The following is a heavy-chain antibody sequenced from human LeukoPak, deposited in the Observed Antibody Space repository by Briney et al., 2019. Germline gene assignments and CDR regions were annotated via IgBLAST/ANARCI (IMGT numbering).Heavy chain of an antibody. CDR1: GFSLSTYS. CDR3: TRGDFYVGAQDY. V-gene: IGHV3-48*04. J-gene: IGHJ4*02. CDR2: ISSSSSTI. Sequence: PGGSLRLSCAASGFSLSTYSMNWVRQAPGKGLEWVSYISSSSSTIYYADSVKGRFTISRDNAKNTLYLQMNSLGAGDTAVYYCTRGDFYVGAQDYWGQGTLVAVSS. D-gene: IGHD1-26*01.